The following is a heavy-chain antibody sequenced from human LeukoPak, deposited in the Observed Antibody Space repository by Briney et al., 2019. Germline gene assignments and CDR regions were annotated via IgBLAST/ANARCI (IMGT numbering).Heavy chain of an antibody. Sequence: SGPTLVKPTQTLTLTCTFSGFSLSTSGVGVGWIRQPPGKALEWLALIYWDDDKRYSPSLRTRLTITKDTYKHQVVLTMTNMDPVDTATYFCVHRPALYTSSWYEYWGRGTLVTVSS. CDR3: VHRPALYTSSWYEY. V-gene: IGHV2-5*02. J-gene: IGHJ4*02. D-gene: IGHD6-13*01. CDR1: GFSLSTSGVG. CDR2: IYWDDDK.